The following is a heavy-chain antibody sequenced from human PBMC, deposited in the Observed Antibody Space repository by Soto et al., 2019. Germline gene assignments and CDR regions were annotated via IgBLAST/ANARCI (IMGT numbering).Heavy chain of an antibody. D-gene: IGHD3-22*01. V-gene: IGHV3-23*01. CDR2: ISGSGGST. J-gene: IGHJ5*02. Sequence: PGGSLRLSCAASGFTFSSYAMSWVRQAPGKGLEWVSAISGSGGSTYYADSVKGRFTISRDNSKNTLYLQMNSLRAEDTAVYYCAKDTYDSSGYLNWFDPWGQGTLVTVSS. CDR3: AKDTYDSSGYLNWFDP. CDR1: GFTFSSYA.